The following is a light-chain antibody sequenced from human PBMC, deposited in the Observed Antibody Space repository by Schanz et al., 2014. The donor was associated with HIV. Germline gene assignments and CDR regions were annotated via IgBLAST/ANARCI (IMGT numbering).Light chain of an antibody. CDR2: GAS. Sequence: DIQMTQSPSYLSASVGDRVTLTCRASQSIRNYLAWYQQRPGRAPNLLIYGASTLHSGVPSRFSGSGSGTTFTLTIASLQPEDVATYYCQRYTSVLPFTFGPGTKVDIK. V-gene: IGKV1-27*01. CDR1: QSIRNY. CDR3: QRYTSVLPFT. J-gene: IGKJ3*01.